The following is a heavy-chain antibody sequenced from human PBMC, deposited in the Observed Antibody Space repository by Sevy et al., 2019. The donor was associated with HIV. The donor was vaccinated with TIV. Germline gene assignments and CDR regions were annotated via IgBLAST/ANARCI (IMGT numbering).Heavy chain of an antibody. J-gene: IGHJ5*02. V-gene: IGHV4-30-4*01. CDR1: GGSISSGDYY. D-gene: IGHD5-12*01. Sequence: SETLSLTCTVSGGSISSGDYYWSWIRQPPGKGLEWIGYIYYSGSTYYNPSLKGRVTISVDTSKNQFSLKLSSVTAADTAVYYCARARVATIPNWFDPWGQGTLVTVSS. CDR2: IYYSGST. CDR3: ARARVATIPNWFDP.